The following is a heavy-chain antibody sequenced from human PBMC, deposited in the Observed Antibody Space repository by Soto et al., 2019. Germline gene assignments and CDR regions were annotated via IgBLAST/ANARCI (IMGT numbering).Heavy chain of an antibody. CDR3: ARDYCFAGSCYDDAFDG. CDR1: GYSFTDYS. V-gene: IGHV1-3*01. D-gene: IGHD3-22*01. Sequence: GASVKVSCKASGYSFTDYSMHWVRQTPGQRLEWLGWINAGNGDTRYSQMFQGRVTITRDTSASTAYMELSSLTSEDTAMYYCARDYCFAGSCYDDAFDGWGQGTMVTVSS. J-gene: IGHJ3*01. CDR2: INAGNGDT.